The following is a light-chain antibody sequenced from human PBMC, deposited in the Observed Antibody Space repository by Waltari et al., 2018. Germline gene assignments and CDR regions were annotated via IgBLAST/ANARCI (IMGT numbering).Light chain of an antibody. Sequence: DIVMTQSPDSLAVSLGERATINCKSSQTIFYGSNNKNYLAWYQQKPRQPPRLLLYWASTRESGVPDRFSGSGSGTDFTLTISRLEPEDFAVYYCQQYHSSPRTFGQGTMVEIK. CDR2: WAS. CDR3: QQYHSSPRT. V-gene: IGKV4-1*01. J-gene: IGKJ1*01. CDR1: QTIFYGSNNKNY.